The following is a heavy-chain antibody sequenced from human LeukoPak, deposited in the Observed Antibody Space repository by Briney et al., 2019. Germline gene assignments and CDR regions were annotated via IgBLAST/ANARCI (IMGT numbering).Heavy chain of an antibody. V-gene: IGHV1-69*13. D-gene: IGHD2-2*01. Sequence: SVKVSCKASGGTFSSYAISWVRRAPGQGLEWMGGIIPIFGTANYAQKFQGRVTITADESTSTAYMELSSLRSEDTAVYYCARDCSSTSCLDYYYYGMDVWGKGTTVTVSS. CDR1: GGTFSSYA. CDR2: IIPIFGTA. CDR3: ARDCSSTSCLDYYYYGMDV. J-gene: IGHJ6*04.